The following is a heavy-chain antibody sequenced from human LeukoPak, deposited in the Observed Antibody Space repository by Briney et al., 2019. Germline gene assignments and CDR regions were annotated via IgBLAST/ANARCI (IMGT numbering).Heavy chain of an antibody. CDR3: ARDGGSYCYDSSGYSNPGY. CDR2: INRYGRST. CDR1: VLTFSSYW. J-gene: IGHJ4*02. V-gene: IGHV3-74*01. Sequence: QAGGSLRLSCAASVLTFSSYWMHWVRQAPGKGLVWVSRINRYGRSTSYADSVKGRFTISRDNAKNTMYLQMNSLRVEDTAVYYWARDGGSYCYDSSGYSNPGYWGQGTLVTVSS. D-gene: IGHD3-22*01.